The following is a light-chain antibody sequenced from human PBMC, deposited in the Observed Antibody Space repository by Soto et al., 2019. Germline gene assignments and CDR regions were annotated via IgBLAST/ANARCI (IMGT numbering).Light chain of an antibody. V-gene: IGKV1-33*01. CDR2: DAS. CDR3: QQYDILPIT. J-gene: IGKJ5*01. CDR1: QDINIY. Sequence: EIQMTQSPSSLFASVGDRVTITWQATQDINIYLNWYQQKPGKAPNLLIYDASNLEIGVPSRFSGSGSGTHFTFTISSLQTEDIGTYYCQQYDILPITFGRGTRLEIK.